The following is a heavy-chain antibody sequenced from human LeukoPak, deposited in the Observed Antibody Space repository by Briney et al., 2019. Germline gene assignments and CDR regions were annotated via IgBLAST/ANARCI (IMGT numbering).Heavy chain of an antibody. V-gene: IGHV4-59*08. CDR3: ARLRYGGKAPLVDY. D-gene: IGHD4-23*01. J-gene: IGHJ4*02. CDR2: NYYSGST. Sequence: PSETLSLTCTVSGGSISSYYWSWIRQPPGKGLEWIGYNYYSGSTNYNPSLKSRVTISVDTSKNQFSLKLSSVTAADTAVYYCARLRYGGKAPLVDYRGQGTLVTVSS. CDR1: GGSISSYY.